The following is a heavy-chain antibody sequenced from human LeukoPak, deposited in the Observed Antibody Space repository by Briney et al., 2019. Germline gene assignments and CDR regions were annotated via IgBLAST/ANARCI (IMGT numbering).Heavy chain of an antibody. J-gene: IGHJ4*02. Sequence: GGSLRLSCAASGFTFSSYSINWVRQAPGKGLEWVSSISVRSNYIYYADSVRGRFSISRDDARDSLYLEMNSLRAEDSAVYYCVRLRRNSDRSGHYYYYDYWGQGTLVTVSS. CDR1: GFTFSSYS. CDR2: ISVRSNYI. CDR3: VRLRRNSDRSGHYYYYDY. D-gene: IGHD3-22*01. V-gene: IGHV3-21*01.